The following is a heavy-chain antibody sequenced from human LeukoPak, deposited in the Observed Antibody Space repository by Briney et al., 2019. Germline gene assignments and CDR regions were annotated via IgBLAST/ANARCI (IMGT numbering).Heavy chain of an antibody. CDR2: ISSTGSYI. CDR3: ARGPLGRGVVLFY. V-gene: IGHV3-21*06. CDR1: GFAFTSFS. D-gene: IGHD2-15*01. Sequence: PGGSLRLSCAASGFAFTSFSMNWVRQAPEKTLEWVASISSTGSYIDYADPLKARFTISRDTATNSLYLQIDSLRAEDSAVYYCARGPLGRGVVLFYWGQGTLVTVSA. J-gene: IGHJ4*02.